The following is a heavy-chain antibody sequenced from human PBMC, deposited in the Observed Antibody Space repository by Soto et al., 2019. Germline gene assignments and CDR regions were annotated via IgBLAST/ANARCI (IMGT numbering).Heavy chain of an antibody. CDR2: FYPGDSDT. Sequence: GASVKVSCKASGGTFSSFWIGWVRQMPGKGLEWMGIFYPGDSDTRYSPSFQGQVSMSADMSINTAYLQWSSLKASDTAMYYCARGPLYYDFWSGSYGLDYWGQGTLVTVSS. CDR1: GGTFSSFW. D-gene: IGHD3-3*01. CDR3: ARGPLYYDFWSGSYGLDY. V-gene: IGHV5-51*01. J-gene: IGHJ4*02.